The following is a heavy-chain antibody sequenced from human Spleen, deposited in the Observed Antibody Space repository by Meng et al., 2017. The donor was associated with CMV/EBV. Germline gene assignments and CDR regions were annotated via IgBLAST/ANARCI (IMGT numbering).Heavy chain of an antibody. CDR2: IFYSGGT. Sequence: GRYSGSWIRPPPDKGLEWIGYIFYSGGTFYNPSLRGRVSMSVDTSKNQFSLKLSSVTAADTAVYYCARRPQGSCSTTSCYTWFDPWGQGTLVTVSS. D-gene: IGHD2-2*01. CDR1: GRYS. V-gene: IGHV4-31*02. J-gene: IGHJ5*02. CDR3: ARRPQGSCSTTSCYTWFDP.